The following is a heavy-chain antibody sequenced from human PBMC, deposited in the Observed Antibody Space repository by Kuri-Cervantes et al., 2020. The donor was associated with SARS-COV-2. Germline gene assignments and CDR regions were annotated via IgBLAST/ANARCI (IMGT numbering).Heavy chain of an antibody. CDR3: AKGGYCSSTSCSPRWFDP. CDR1: GFTFSSYE. Sequence: LSLTCAASGFTFSSYEMNWVRQAPGKGLEWVSYISSSGSTIYYADSVKGRFTISRDNSKNTLYLQMNSLRAEDTAVYYCAKGGYCSSTSCSPRWFDPWGQGTLVTVSS. CDR2: ISSSGSTI. D-gene: IGHD2-2*01. J-gene: IGHJ5*02. V-gene: IGHV3-48*03.